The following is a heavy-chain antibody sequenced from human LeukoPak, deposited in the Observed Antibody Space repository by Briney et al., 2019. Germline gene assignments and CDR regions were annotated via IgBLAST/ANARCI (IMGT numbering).Heavy chain of an antibody. D-gene: IGHD4-17*01. V-gene: IGHV4-39*07. CDR1: GGSISSSNFY. CDR2: IYYSGST. Sequence: KASETLSLTCTVSGGSISSSNFYWAWIRQPPGKGLEWIGSIYYSGSTYYNPSLKSRVTISVDTSKNQFSLKVSSVTAADTGVYYCARPFGYGDYNWFDPWGQGTLVTVSS. CDR3: ARPFGYGDYNWFDP. J-gene: IGHJ5*02.